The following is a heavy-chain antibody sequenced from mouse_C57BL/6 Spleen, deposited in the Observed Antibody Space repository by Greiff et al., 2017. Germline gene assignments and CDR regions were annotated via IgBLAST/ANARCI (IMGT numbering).Heavy chain of an antibody. CDR3: ASSYGNYYYAMDY. CDR1: GFTFTDYY. D-gene: IGHD2-1*01. Sequence: EVQLVESGGGLVQPGGSLSLSCAASGFTFTDYYMSWVRQPPGKALEWLGFIRNKANGYTTEYSASVKGRFTISSDNSQSILYLQMNALRAEDSATYYGASSYGNYYYAMDYWGQGTSVTVSS. V-gene: IGHV7-3*01. J-gene: IGHJ4*01. CDR2: IRNKANGYTT.